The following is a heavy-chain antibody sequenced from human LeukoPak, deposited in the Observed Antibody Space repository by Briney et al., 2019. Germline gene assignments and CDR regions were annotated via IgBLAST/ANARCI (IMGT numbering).Heavy chain of an antibody. CDR3: ARIGCRGGSCSSRGDYYYGMDV. D-gene: IGHD2-15*01. CDR2: ISSTGNFV. V-gene: IGHV3-21*06. J-gene: IGHJ6*02. CDR1: GFTFSSYS. Sequence: GGSLRLSCAASGFTFSSYSMNWVRQAPGKGLEWVSSISSTGNFVHYADSVKGRFTISRDNAKNSLYLQMDSLRGEDTAVYFCARIGCRGGSCSSRGDYYYGMDVWGQGTTVTVSS.